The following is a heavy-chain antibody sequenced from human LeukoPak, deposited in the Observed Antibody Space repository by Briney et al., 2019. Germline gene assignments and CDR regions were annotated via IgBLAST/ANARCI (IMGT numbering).Heavy chain of an antibody. V-gene: IGHV4-34*01. Sequence: SETLSLTCAVSGASFSGYYWSWIRQSPGRGLEWIGEINQSGSANYNPSLKSRVTISVDTAEKRFSLILRSVTAADTAVYYCARGYGRVATVQGGILTGAIYFDFWGQGSLVTVSS. CDR3: ARGYGRVATVQGGILTGAIYFDF. D-gene: IGHD3-10*01. CDR2: INQSGSA. J-gene: IGHJ4*02. CDR1: GASFSGYY.